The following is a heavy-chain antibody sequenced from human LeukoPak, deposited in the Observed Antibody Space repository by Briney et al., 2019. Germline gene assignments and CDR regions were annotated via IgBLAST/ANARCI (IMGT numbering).Heavy chain of an antibody. Sequence: ASVKVSCKASGYTFTSYDINWVRQATGQGLEWVGWMNPNSGNTGYAQQFQGRVTMARNTSISTAYMELSSLRSEDTAVYYCARGGYITGYYYYMDVWGKGTTVTISS. CDR1: GYTFTSYD. D-gene: IGHD5-24*01. J-gene: IGHJ6*03. CDR2: MNPNSGNT. CDR3: ARGGYITGYYYYMDV. V-gene: IGHV1-8*01.